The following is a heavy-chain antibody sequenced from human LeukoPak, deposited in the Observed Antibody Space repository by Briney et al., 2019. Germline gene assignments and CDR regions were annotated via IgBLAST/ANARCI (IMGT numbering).Heavy chain of an antibody. V-gene: IGHV4-59*01. J-gene: IGHJ6*03. Sequence: PSETLSLTCAVYGGSFSGFYWSWIRQPPGKGLEWIGYISYRGSTNYIPSLKSRVTISVDTSKIQFSLNLSSVTAADTAVYYCARDRWFGESRYMDVWGKGTTVTISS. CDR1: GGSFSGFY. D-gene: IGHD3-10*01. CDR2: ISYRGST. CDR3: ARDRWFGESRYMDV.